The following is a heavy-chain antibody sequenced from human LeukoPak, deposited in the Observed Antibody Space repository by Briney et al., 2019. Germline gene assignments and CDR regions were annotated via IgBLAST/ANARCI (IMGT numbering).Heavy chain of an antibody. CDR1: GGSISSYY. CDR3: ARDASFWSGYFDAFDI. J-gene: IGHJ3*02. Sequence: SETLSLTCTVSGGSISSYYWSWIRQPPGKGLEWIGRIYTSGSTNYSPSLKSRVTISVDTSTNQFSLKLSSVTAADTAVYYCARDASFWSGYFDAFDIWGQGTMVTVSS. CDR2: IYTSGST. D-gene: IGHD3-3*01. V-gene: IGHV4-4*08.